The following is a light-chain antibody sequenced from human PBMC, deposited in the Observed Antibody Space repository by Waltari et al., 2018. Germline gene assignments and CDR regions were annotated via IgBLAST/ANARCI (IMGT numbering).Light chain of an antibody. Sequence: DIQMTQFPSSLSASVGDRVTITCRTSQGINNYLAWYQQKPGQVPRFLIYGASTLHSGVPSRFSGSGSGPHFTLTITSLQPEDVGTYYCQKYDSAPRSFGQGTTVEIK. V-gene: IGKV1-27*01. CDR1: QGINNY. CDR2: GAS. CDR3: QKYDSAPRS. J-gene: IGKJ1*01.